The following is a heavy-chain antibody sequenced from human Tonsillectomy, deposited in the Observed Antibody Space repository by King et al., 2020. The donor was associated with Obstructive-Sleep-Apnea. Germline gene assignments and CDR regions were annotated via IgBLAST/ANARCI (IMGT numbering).Heavy chain of an antibody. CDR3: AKDDVQFLGINYYGMDV. Sequence: VQLVESGGGVVQPGRSLRLSCAASGFTFSSYGIHWVRQAPGKGLEWVAVIWYDESKKYYAGSVKGRFTISRDNSKDTVYLQMNSLRAEDTAVYRCAKDDVQFLGINYYGMDVWGQGTTVTVSS. V-gene: IGHV3-33*06. D-gene: IGHD7-27*01. CDR1: GFTFSSYG. J-gene: IGHJ6*02. CDR2: IWYDESKK.